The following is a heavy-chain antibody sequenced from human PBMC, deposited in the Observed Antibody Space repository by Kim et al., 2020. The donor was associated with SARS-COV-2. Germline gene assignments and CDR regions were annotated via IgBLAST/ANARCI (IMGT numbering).Heavy chain of an antibody. CDR3: ARATGSTDGYYEVDYF. V-gene: IGHV4-39*07. CDR1: GGSINSGDFC. D-gene: IGHD3-22*01. Sequence: SETLSLTCTVSGGSINSGDFCWGWIRQPPGKGLEWIGSLYYSGSTYYSPSFRPRVSISLDASKTDFSLRLAAVTAADTAVCYCARATGSTDGYYEVDYF. CDR2: LYYSGST. J-gene: IGHJ4*01.